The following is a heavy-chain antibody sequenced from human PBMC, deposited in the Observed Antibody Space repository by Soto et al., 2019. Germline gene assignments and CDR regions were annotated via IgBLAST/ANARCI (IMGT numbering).Heavy chain of an antibody. V-gene: IGHV3-33*01. CDR2: IWYDGSNK. CDR1: GFTFSSYG. Sequence: QVQLVESGGGVVQPGRSLRLSCAASGFTFSSYGIHWVRQAPGKGLEWVAVIWYDGSNKYYADSVKGRFTISRDNSKNTLYLQMNSLRAEDTAVYYCARDRGYSGYDLGAFDYWGQGTLVTVSS. D-gene: IGHD5-12*01. CDR3: ARDRGYSGYDLGAFDY. J-gene: IGHJ4*02.